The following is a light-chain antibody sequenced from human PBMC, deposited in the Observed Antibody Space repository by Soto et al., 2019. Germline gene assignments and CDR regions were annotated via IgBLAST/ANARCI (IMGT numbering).Light chain of an antibody. J-gene: IGLJ3*02. Sequence: QPVLTQSPSASASPGASVKLTCTLSSGHSDYAIAWHQQQPEKGPRYLMQVTSDGSHTKGDGIPDRFSGSSSGADRYLTISSLRSDDEADYYCQAWGTGGVFGGGTKLTV. CDR2: VTSDGSH. CDR3: QAWGTGGV. CDR1: SGHSDYA. V-gene: IGLV4-69*01.